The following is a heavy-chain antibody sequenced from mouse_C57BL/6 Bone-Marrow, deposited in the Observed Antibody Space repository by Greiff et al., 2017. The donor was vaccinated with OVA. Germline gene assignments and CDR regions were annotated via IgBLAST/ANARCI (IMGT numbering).Heavy chain of an antibody. CDR1: GFTFSSYA. J-gene: IGHJ2*01. CDR3: ARDGGGY. CDR2: ISDGGSYT. Sequence: EVQGVESGGGLVKPGGSLKLSCAASGFTFSSYAMSWVRQTPEKRLEWVATISDGGSYTYYPDNVKGRFTISRDNAKNNLYLQMSHLKSEDTAMYYCARDGGGYWGQGTTLTVSS. V-gene: IGHV5-4*01.